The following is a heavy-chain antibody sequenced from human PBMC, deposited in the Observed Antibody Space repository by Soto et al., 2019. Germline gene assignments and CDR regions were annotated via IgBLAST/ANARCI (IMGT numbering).Heavy chain of an antibody. CDR2: IYYSGST. Sequence: QVQLQESGPGLVKPSQTLSLTCTVSGGSISSAGYYWNWFRQHPGKGLEWIGYIYYSGSTYFNPSLKSRITISIDTSKNQCSLKLSSVTAADTAVYYCARDWMGWYFDLWGRGTLVTVSS. CDR1: GGSISSAGYY. CDR3: ARDWMGWYFDL. V-gene: IGHV4-31*03. D-gene: IGHD2-2*03. J-gene: IGHJ2*01.